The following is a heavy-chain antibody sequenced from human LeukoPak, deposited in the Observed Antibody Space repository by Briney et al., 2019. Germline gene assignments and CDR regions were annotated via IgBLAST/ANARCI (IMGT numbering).Heavy chain of an antibody. Sequence: ASVKVSCKASGYTSTGYYMHWVRQAPGQGLEWMGWINPNSGGTNYAQKFQGRVTMTRDTSISTAYMELSRLRSDDTAVYYCARDTRGDYSNYYFDYWGQGTLVTVSS. D-gene: IGHD4-11*01. CDR1: GYTSTGYY. CDR3: ARDTRGDYSNYYFDY. V-gene: IGHV1-2*02. J-gene: IGHJ4*02. CDR2: INPNSGGT.